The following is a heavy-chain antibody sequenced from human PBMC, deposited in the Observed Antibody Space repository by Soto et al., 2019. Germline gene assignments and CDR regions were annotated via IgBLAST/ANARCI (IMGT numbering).Heavy chain of an antibody. CDR1: DFTFSAHG. V-gene: IGHV3-30*18. D-gene: IGHD3-22*01. J-gene: IGHJ4*02. Sequence: GPLRLSCKGPDFTFSAHGMHWVRPPPGKELEWVAAISHDGTNKNYGDSVKGRFTISRDNSKKTLYLQMNSLRPEDTALYYCAKDEYYYSRSGYYIFDSWGQGTLVTVSS. CDR3: AKDEYYYSRSGYYIFDS. CDR2: ISHDGTNK.